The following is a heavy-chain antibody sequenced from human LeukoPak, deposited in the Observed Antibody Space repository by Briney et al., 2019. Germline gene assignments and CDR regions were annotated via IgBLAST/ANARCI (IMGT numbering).Heavy chain of an antibody. Sequence: TLSLACAVSGGSISSGGYSWSWILQPPGKGLEWIGYIYHSGSTYYNPSLKSRVTISVDRSKNQFSLKLSSVTAADTAVYYCAREVGATGNWGQGTLVTVSS. CDR1: GGSISSGGYS. CDR2: IYHSGST. CDR3: AREVGATGN. V-gene: IGHV4-30-2*01. D-gene: IGHD1-26*01. J-gene: IGHJ1*01.